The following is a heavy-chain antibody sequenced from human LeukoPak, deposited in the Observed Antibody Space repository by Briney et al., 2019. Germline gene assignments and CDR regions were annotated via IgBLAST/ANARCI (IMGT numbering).Heavy chain of an antibody. CDR2: MNPNSGNT. CDR1: GYTFTSYD. CDR3: ARVILVRGVIHYYYYGMDV. V-gene: IGHV1-8*01. Sequence: ASVTVSCKASGYTFTSYDINWVRQATGQGLEWMGWMNPNSGNTGYAQKFQGRVTMTRNTSISTAYMELSSLRSEDTAVYYCARVILVRGVIHYYYYGMDVWGQGTTVTVSS. D-gene: IGHD3-10*01. J-gene: IGHJ6*02.